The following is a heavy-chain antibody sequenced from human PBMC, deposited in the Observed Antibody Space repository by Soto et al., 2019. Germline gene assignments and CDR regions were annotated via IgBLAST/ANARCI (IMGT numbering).Heavy chain of an antibody. Sequence: ASVKVSCKASGYTFTGYYMHWVRQAPGQGLEWMGWINPNSGGTNYAQKFQGRVTITRDTSASTAYMELSSLRSEDTAVYYCAIMGQGANHRWLVRRGPYYYYGMDVWGQGTTVTVSA. J-gene: IGHJ6*01. D-gene: IGHD6-19*01. CDR1: GYTFTGYY. CDR3: AIMGQGANHRWLVRRGPYYYYGMDV. CDR2: INPNSGGT. V-gene: IGHV1-2*02.